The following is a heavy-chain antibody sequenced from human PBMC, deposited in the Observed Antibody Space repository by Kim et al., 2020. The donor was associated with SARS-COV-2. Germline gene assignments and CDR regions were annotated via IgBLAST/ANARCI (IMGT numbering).Heavy chain of an antibody. CDR1: GGSISSSNW. CDR2: IYHSGST. Sequence: SETLSLTCAVSGGSISSSNWWSWVRQPPGKGLEWIGEIYHSGSTNYNPSLKSRVTISVDKSKNQFSLKLSSVTAADTAVYYCARDGFYDILTGHYYYGMDVWGQGTTVTVSS. J-gene: IGHJ6*02. V-gene: IGHV4-4*02. CDR3: ARDGFYDILTGHYYYGMDV. D-gene: IGHD3-9*01.